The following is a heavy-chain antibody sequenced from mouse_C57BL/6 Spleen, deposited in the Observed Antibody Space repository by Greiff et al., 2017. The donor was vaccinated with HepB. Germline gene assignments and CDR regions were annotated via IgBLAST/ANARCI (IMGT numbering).Heavy chain of an antibody. J-gene: IGHJ1*03. Sequence: VQLKESGPVLVKPGASVKMSCKASGYTFTDYYMNWVKQSHGKSLEWIGVINPYNGGTSYNQKFKGKATLTVDKSSSTAYMELNSLTSEDSAVYYCARMGGSSYVVWGTGTTVTVSS. CDR1: GYTFTDYY. CDR2: INPYNGGT. D-gene: IGHD1-1*01. V-gene: IGHV1-19*01. CDR3: ARMGGSSYVV.